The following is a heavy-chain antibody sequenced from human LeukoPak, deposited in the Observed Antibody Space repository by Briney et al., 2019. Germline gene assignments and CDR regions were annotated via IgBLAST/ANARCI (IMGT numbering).Heavy chain of an antibody. J-gene: IGHJ4*02. Sequence: SETLSLTCAVYGGSFSGYYWSWIRQPPGKGLEWIGEINHSGSTNYNPSLKSRVTISVDTSKNLFSLKLSSVTAADTAVYYCARASSLKGTTVTSGPLDYWGQGTLVTVSS. CDR2: INHSGST. CDR3: ARASSLKGTTVTSGPLDY. D-gene: IGHD4-17*01. CDR1: GGSFSGYY. V-gene: IGHV4-34*01.